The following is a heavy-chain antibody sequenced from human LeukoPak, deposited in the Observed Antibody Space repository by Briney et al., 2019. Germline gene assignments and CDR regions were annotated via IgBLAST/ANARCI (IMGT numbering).Heavy chain of an antibody. Sequence: EASVKVSSKASGYTFSTYDINWVRQAPGQGLEWMGCISAYNGNTHYAQKVQGRVTMTTDTSTSTAYMELRSLRSDDTAVYYCARGVSIPGAGWFDPWGQGTLVTVSS. J-gene: IGHJ5*02. CDR3: ARGVSIPGAGWFDP. D-gene: IGHD2-2*02. V-gene: IGHV1-18*01. CDR1: GYTFSTYD. CDR2: ISAYNGNT.